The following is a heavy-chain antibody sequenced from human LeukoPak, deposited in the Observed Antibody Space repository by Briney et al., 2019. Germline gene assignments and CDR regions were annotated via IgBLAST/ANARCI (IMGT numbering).Heavy chain of an antibody. J-gene: IGHJ6*03. CDR2: IGTAGDT. D-gene: IGHD2-21*02. V-gene: IGHV3-13*01. CDR3: ARSDGYYYMDV. Sequence: PGGSLRLSCAASGFTFSSYDMHSVGHATGKDLEWGSAIGTAGDTYYPGSVKGRFTISRENAKNSLYLQMNSLRAGDTAVYYCARSDGYYYMDVWGKGTTVTVSS. CDR1: GFTFSSYD.